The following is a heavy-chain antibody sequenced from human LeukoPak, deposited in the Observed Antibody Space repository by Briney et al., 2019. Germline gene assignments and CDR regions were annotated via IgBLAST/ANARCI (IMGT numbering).Heavy chain of an antibody. Sequence: PSETLSLTCAVYGGSFSGYYWSWIRQPPGKGLERIGEINHSGSTNYNPSLKSRVTISVDTSKNQFSLKLSSVTAADTAVYYCARGGAIFGYYYYGMDVWGQGTTVTVSS. J-gene: IGHJ6*02. CDR1: GGSFSGYY. CDR3: ARGGAIFGYYYYGMDV. V-gene: IGHV4-34*01. CDR2: INHSGST. D-gene: IGHD3-3*01.